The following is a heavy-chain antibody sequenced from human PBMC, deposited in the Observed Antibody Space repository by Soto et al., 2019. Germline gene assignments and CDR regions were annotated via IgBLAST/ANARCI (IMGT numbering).Heavy chain of an antibody. CDR1: GYTFTSYA. J-gene: IGHJ3*02. Sequence: ASVKVSCKASGYTFTSYAMHWVRQAPGQRLEWMGWINAGNGNTKYSQKFQGRVTITRDTSASTAYMELSSLRSEDTAVYYCARIPSGGYYYDSSSIDAFDIWGQGTMVPVSS. CDR3: ARIPSGGYYYDSSSIDAFDI. CDR2: INAGNGNT. D-gene: IGHD3-22*01. V-gene: IGHV1-3*01.